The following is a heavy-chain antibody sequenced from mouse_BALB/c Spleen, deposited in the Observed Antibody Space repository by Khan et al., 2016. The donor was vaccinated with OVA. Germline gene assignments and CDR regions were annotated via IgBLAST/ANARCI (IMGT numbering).Heavy chain of an antibody. CDR2: IWGDGSI. J-gene: IGHJ2*01. Sequence: QMQLEESGPGLVAPSQSLSITCTVSGFSLTSNGVSWVRQPPGKGLEWLGVIWGDGSINYHSVLKSRLSISKDNSKSPVFLKLNSLQTDDTATYYCAKLRVFYFDYWGQGTTLTVSS. V-gene: IGHV2-3*01. CDR1: GFSLTSNG. CDR3: AKLRVFYFDY.